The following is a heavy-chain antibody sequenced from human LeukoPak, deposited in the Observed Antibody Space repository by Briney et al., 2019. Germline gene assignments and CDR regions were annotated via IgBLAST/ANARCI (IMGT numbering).Heavy chain of an antibody. CDR3: AKDGTRITTTY. CDR2: ISGGGGST. CDR1: GFTFSSYA. D-gene: IGHD3-10*01. J-gene: IGHJ4*02. Sequence: GGSLRLSCAASGFTFSSYAMSWVRQAPGKGLEWVSAISGGGGSTYYADSAKGRFTISRDNSKNTLYLQMNSLRAEDTAVYYCAKDGTRITTTYWGQGTLVTVSS. V-gene: IGHV3-23*01.